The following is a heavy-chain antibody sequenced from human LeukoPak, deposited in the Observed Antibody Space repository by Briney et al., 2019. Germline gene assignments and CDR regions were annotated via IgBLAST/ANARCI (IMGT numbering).Heavy chain of an antibody. CDR3: ARDATYYYGSELFDY. CDR1: GFTFSSYW. CDR2: IKQDGSEK. V-gene: IGHV3-7*01. D-gene: IGHD3-10*01. J-gene: IGHJ4*02. Sequence: PGGSLRLSCAASGFTFSSYWMSWVRHAPGKGLEWVANIKQDGSEKYYVDSVKGRFTISRDNAKNSLYLQMNSLRAEDTAVYYCARDATYYYGSELFDYWGQGTLVTVSS.